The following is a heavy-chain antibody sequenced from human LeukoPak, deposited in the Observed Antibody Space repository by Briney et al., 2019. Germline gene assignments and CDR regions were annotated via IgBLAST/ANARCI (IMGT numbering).Heavy chain of an antibody. V-gene: IGHV3-48*03. CDR2: ISSSGATL. Sequence: GGSLRLSFVASGFTFSNYEITWIRQTPGKGREWVSYISSSGATLYYADSVKGRFAISRDNAKNSLYLQMNSLRAEDTAVYYCARDYRSGLPIDYWGQGTLVTVSS. J-gene: IGHJ4*02. CDR1: GFTFSNYE. CDR3: ARDYRSGLPIDY. D-gene: IGHD3-10*01.